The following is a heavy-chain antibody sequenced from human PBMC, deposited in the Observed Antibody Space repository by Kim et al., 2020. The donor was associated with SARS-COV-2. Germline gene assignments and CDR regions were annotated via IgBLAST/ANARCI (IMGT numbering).Heavy chain of an antibody. J-gene: IGHJ6*02. CDR3: ASRRKWVGMDV. Sequence: GGSLRLSCAASGFTFSNYAMSWVRQAPGKGLEWVSVIGSVGDDIHYSDSVEGRFTISRDNFKNTVDLEMISLRAEDTAIYYCASRRKWVGMDVWGQGTT. CDR1: GFTFSNYA. D-gene: IGHD1-26*01. V-gene: IGHV3-23*01. CDR2: IGSVGDDI.